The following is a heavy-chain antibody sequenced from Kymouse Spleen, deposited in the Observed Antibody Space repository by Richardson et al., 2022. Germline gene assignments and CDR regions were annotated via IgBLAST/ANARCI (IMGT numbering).Heavy chain of an antibody. CDR3: AKVQHIVVVTAIPDAFDI. CDR2: ISGSGGST. CDR1: GFTFSSYA. Sequence: EVQLVESGGGLVQPGGSLRLSCAASGFTFSSYAMSWVRQAPGKGLEWVSAISGSGGSTYYADSVKGRFTISRDNSKNTLYLQMNSLRAEDTAVYYCAKVQHIVVVTAIPDAFDIWGQGTMVTVSS. D-gene: IGHD2-21*02. J-gene: IGHJ3*02. V-gene: IGHV3-23*04.